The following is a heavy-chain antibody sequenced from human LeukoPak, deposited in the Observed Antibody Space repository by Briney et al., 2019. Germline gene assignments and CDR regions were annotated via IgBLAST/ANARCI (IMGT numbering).Heavy chain of an antibody. CDR3: ARDGPYCSGGSCYPNDAFDI. CDR2: INHSGST. CDR1: GGSLSGYY. V-gene: IGHV4-34*01. Sequence: SETLSLTCAVYGGSLSGYYWSWIRQPPGKGLEWIGEINHSGSTNYNPSLKSRVTMSVDTSKKQFSLKLSSVTAADTAVYYCARDGPYCSGGSCYPNDAFDIWGQGTMVTVSS. D-gene: IGHD2-15*01. J-gene: IGHJ3*02.